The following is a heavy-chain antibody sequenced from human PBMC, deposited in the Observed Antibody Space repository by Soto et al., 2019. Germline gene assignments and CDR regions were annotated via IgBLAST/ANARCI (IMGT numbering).Heavy chain of an antibody. V-gene: IGHV4-61*01. CDR2: IYYSGST. D-gene: IGHD2-21*02. Sequence: PSETLSLTCTVSGGSVSSGSYYWSWIRQPPGKGLEWIGYIYYSGSTNYNPSLTSRVTISVDTSKNQFSLKLSSVTAADTAVYYCARRVVTAISNWFDPWGQGTLVTVSS. J-gene: IGHJ5*02. CDR3: ARRVVTAISNWFDP. CDR1: GGSVSSGSYY.